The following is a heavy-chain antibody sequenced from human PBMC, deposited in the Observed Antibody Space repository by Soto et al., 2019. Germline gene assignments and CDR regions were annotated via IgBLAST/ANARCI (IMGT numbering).Heavy chain of an antibody. V-gene: IGHV1-18*01. Sequence: ASVKVSCKASGYTFTNSGIIWVRQAPGQGLEWLGWINTDNGNTNYAQHLQGRVTLTTDTSTSTAYMELSSLRSEDTAVYYCATVLMIVVVKFGFDPWGQGTLVTVSS. CDR1: GYTFTNSG. J-gene: IGHJ5*02. CDR3: ATVLMIVVVKFGFDP. D-gene: IGHD3-22*01. CDR2: INTDNGNT.